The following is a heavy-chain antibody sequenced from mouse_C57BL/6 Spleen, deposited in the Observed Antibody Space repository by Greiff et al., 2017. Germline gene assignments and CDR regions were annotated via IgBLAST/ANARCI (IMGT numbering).Heavy chain of an antibody. D-gene: IGHD4-1*01. Sequence: EVHLVESEGGLVQPGSSMKLSRPAPGFTFSDHYMAWVRPVSEKGLEWVANINYDGSSTYYLDSLKSRFIISRDNAKNILYLQMSSLKSEDTATYYCARLWDGGYYAMDYWGQGTSVTVSS. CDR2: INYDGSST. J-gene: IGHJ4*01. CDR3: ARLWDGGYYAMDY. V-gene: IGHV5-16*01. CDR1: GFTFSDHY.